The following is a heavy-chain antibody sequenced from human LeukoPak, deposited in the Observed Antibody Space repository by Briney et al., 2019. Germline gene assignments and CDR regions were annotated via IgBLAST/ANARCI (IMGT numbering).Heavy chain of an antibody. CDR3: TRGLGYSGSWYFDY. D-gene: IGHD6-13*01. Sequence: GESLKISCKGSGYRFTSYWIAWVRQMPGKGLESMGIIYPGDSDTRYSPSFQGQVTISADKYLSTAYLQWSSPTGADPALYYRTRGLGYSGSWYFDYWGQGTLVTVSS. CDR2: IYPGDSDT. V-gene: IGHV5-51*01. CDR1: GYRFTSYW. J-gene: IGHJ4*02.